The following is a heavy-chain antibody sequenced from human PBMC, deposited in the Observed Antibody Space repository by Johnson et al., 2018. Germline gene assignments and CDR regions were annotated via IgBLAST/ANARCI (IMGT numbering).Heavy chain of an antibody. V-gene: IGHV3-48*01. Sequence: VQLVESGGGLVQPGGSLRLSCAASGFTFSDSSVNWVRQAPGRGLEWISHIWTAPGTMHYSDSVKGRFTISRDNAKNSLYLQMNSLRAEDTALYYCVRDSSYALDIWGQGTMVTVSS. CDR2: IWTAPGTM. CDR3: VRDSSYALDI. J-gene: IGHJ3*02. CDR1: GFTFSDSS. D-gene: IGHD6-6*01.